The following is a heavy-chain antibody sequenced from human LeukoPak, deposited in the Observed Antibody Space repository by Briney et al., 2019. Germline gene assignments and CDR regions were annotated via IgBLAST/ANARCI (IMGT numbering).Heavy chain of an antibody. J-gene: IGHJ6*03. CDR1: GGSISSYY. CDR3: ARGDYLPNYYYYYYYMDV. V-gene: IGHV4-4*07. Sequence: SETLSLTCTVSGGSISSYYWSWIRQPAGKGLECIGPIYTTGNTNYNPSLKSRVTIAVDTSKNQFSLKLSSVTAADTAVYYCARGDYLPNYYYYYYYMDVWGKGATVTVSS. CDR2: IYTTGNT. D-gene: IGHD3-10*01.